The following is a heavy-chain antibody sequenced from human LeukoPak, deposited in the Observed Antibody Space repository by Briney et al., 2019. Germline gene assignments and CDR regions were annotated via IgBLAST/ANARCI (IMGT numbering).Heavy chain of an antibody. CDR3: ARSGVQWQWLLTYDAFDI. V-gene: IGHV3-7*03. D-gene: IGHD6-19*01. J-gene: IGHJ3*02. CDR2: IKPDGTTK. CDR1: GFPFSSYS. Sequence: GGSLRLSCAASGFPFSSYSMTWVRQAPGKGLEWVANIKPDGTTKFYVDSVKGRFTISRDNALNSLYLQMNSLRAEDTAIYYCARSGVQWQWLLTYDAFDIWGQGTMVTVSS.